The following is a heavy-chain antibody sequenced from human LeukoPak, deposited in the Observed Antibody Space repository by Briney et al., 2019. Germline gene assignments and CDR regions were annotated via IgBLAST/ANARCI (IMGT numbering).Heavy chain of an antibody. CDR3: ARDRVELLNYYYYYMDV. D-gene: IGHD1-26*01. CDR1: GDSFSSYS. J-gene: IGHJ6*03. V-gene: IGHV4-4*07. Sequence: SETLSLTCSVSGDSFSSYSWNWIRQPAGKRLEWIGRMYTSGSTNYNPSLKSRVTMSVDTSKNQFSLKLSSVTAADTAVYYCARDRVELLNYYYYYMDVWGKGTTVTVSS. CDR2: MYTSGST.